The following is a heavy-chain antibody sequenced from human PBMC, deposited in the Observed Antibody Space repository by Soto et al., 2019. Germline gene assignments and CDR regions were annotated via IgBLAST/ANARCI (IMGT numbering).Heavy chain of an antibody. CDR3: AKGIAAAGTGGGVDY. Sequence: GGSLRLSXAASGFTFDDYAMHWVRQAPGKGLEWVSGISWNSGSIGYADSVKGRFTISRDNAKNSLYLQMNSLRAEDTASYYCAKGIAAAGTGGGVDYWGQGTLVTVSS. D-gene: IGHD6-13*01. J-gene: IGHJ4*02. V-gene: IGHV3-9*01. CDR1: GFTFDDYA. CDR2: ISWNSGSI.